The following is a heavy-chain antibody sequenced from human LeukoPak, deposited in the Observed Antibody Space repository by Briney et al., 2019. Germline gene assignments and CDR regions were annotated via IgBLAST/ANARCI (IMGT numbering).Heavy chain of an antibody. J-gene: IGHJ4*02. Sequence: SETLSLTCTVSGGSISSGSYSWSWIRQPPGKGLEWIGYISHSGSTFYNPSLKSRVTISVDTSKNQFSLKLSSVTAADTAVYYCARGHDSSGYSFFPFDYWGQGTLVTVSS. D-gene: IGHD3-22*01. CDR3: ARGHDSSGYSFFPFDY. CDR1: GGSISSGSYS. V-gene: IGHV4-30-2*01. CDR2: ISHSGST.